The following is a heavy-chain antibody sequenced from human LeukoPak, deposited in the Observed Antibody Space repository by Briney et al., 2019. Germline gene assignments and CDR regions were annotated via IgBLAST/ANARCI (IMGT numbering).Heavy chain of an antibody. D-gene: IGHD5-12*01. J-gene: IGHJ4*02. CDR3: ARDQRVYSGYDPLYELDY. V-gene: IGHV3-33*01. CDR1: GFTFSSYG. CDR2: ICYDGSNK. Sequence: GGSLRLSCAASGFTFSSYGMHWVRQAPGKGLEWVAAICYDGSNKYYADSMKGRFTISRHNSKNTLYLQMNSLRAEDTAVYYCARDQRVYSGYDPLYELDYWGQGTLVTVS.